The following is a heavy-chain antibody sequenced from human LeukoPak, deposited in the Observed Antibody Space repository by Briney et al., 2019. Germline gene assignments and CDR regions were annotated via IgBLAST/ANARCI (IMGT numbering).Heavy chain of an antibody. V-gene: IGHV3-48*03. CDR1: GFTFSSYE. CDR2: ISSSGSTI. Sequence: GGSLRLSCAASGFTFSSYEMNWVRQAPGKGLEWVSYISSSGSTIYYADSVKGRFTISRDNAKNSLYLQMNSLRAEDTAVYYCAKETFAYYYDSSGPNIDYWGQGTLVTVSS. D-gene: IGHD3-22*01. J-gene: IGHJ4*02. CDR3: AKETFAYYYDSSGPNIDY.